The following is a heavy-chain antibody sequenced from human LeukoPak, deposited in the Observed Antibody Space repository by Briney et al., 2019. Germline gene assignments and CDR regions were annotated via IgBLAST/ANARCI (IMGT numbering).Heavy chain of an antibody. D-gene: IGHD3-10*01. J-gene: IGHJ4*02. CDR2: ISWNSDTI. Sequence: PGRSLRLSCAASGFTFPNYAIHWVRHAPGKGLEWVSSISWNSDTIGYADSVKGRFTLSRDNSKNSLYLQMNSLKAEDTAFYYCAKAAGLGSYYSGIHFWGQGALVTVSS. CDR1: GFTFPNYA. CDR3: AKAAGLGSYYSGIHF. V-gene: IGHV3-9*01.